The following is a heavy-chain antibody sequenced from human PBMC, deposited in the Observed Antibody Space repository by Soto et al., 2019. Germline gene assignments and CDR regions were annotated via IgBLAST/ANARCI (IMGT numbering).Heavy chain of an antibody. J-gene: IGHJ6*02. CDR2: IWYDGSNK. CDR1: GFTFSSYG. CDR3: ASDGSDFWSGYNNFYYYYGMDV. Sequence: GGSLRLSCAASGFTFSSYGMHWVRQAPGKGLEWVAVIWYDGSNKYYADSVKGRFTISRDNSKNTLYLQMNSLRAEDPAVYYCASDGSDFWSGYNNFYYYYGMDVWGQGTTVTVSS. D-gene: IGHD3-3*01. V-gene: IGHV3-33*01.